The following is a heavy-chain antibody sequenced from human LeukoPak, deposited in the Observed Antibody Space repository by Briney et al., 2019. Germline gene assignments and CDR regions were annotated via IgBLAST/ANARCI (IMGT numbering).Heavy chain of an antibody. CDR1: GFTFSSYG. J-gene: IGHJ4*02. CDR2: ISYDGSNK. CDR3: AKDIWSSSGSGY. D-gene: IGHD6-19*01. V-gene: IGHV3-30*18. Sequence: GGSLRLSCAASGFTFSSYGMHWVRQAPGKGLEWVAVISYDGSNKYYADSVKGRFTISRDNSKNTLYLQMNSLRAEDTALYYCAKDIWSSSGSGYWGQGILVTVSS.